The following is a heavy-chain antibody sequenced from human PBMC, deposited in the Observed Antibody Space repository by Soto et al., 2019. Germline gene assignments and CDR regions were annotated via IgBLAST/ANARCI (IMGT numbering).Heavy chain of an antibody. J-gene: IGHJ4*02. CDR3: AKDEGYSYGYLSPRDDY. Sequence: EVQLLESGGGLVQPGGSLRLSCAASGFTFSSYAMSWVRQAPGKGLEWVSAISGSGGSTYYADSVKGRFTISRDNSKNTLYLQMNSLRAEDTAVYYCAKDEGYSYGYLSPRDDYWGQGNLVTVSS. D-gene: IGHD5-18*01. V-gene: IGHV3-23*01. CDR1: GFTFSSYA. CDR2: ISGSGGST.